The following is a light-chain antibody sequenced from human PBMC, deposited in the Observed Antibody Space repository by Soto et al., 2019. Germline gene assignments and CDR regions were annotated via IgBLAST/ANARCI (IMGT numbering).Light chain of an antibody. CDR3: QQYDSYPRT. J-gene: IGKJ2*01. CDR1: QVISKY. V-gene: IGKV1-16*01. Sequence: DIQMTQSPSSLSASVGDRVTITCRASQVISKYIGWFQQKPGQAPKSLIYDTSRLQSGVPARFSGSGSGTDFTLTISSLQPEDFATYYCQQYDSYPRTFGQGTKLE. CDR2: DTS.